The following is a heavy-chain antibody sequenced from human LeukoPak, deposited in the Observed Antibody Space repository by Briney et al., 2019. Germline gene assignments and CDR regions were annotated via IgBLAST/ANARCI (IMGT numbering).Heavy chain of an antibody. D-gene: IGHD6-13*01. J-gene: IGHJ4*02. CDR3: ARANSEYSSSWYRTTSEAYYFDY. CDR2: ISYDGSNK. CDR1: GFTFSSYA. V-gene: IGHV3-30*04. Sequence: GRSLRLSCAASGFTFSSYAMHWVRQAPGKGLEWVAVISYDGSNKYYADSVKGRFTISRDNSKNTLYLQMNSLRAEDTAVYYCARANSEYSSSWYRTTSEAYYFDYWGQGTLVTGSS.